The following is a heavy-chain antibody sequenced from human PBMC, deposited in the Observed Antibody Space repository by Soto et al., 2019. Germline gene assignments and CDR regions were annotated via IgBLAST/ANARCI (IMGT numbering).Heavy chain of an antibody. CDR2: IIPLFGTA. V-gene: IGHV1-69*01. D-gene: IGHD3-22*01. CDR3: ARGGYYYDSPSEDSFDI. J-gene: IGHJ3*02. CDR1: GGTFSSYA. Sequence: QVQLVQSGAEVKKPGSSVKVSCKASGGTFSSYAISWVRQAPGQGLEWMGGIIPLFGTANYAQKFQGRVTITADESTSTAYMELSSLRSEDTAVYYCARGGYYYDSPSEDSFDIWGQGTMVTVSS.